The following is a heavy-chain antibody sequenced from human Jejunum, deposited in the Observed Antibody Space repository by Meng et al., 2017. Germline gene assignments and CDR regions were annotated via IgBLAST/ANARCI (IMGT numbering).Heavy chain of an antibody. CDR1: GYSFTSYW. D-gene: IGHD2-15*01. J-gene: IGHJ5*02. V-gene: IGHV5-51*01. CDR2: IYPGDSDT. CDR3: ARRSGGLSWFDP. Sequence: KVSCKGSGYSFTSYWIGWVRQRPGKGLEWMGIIYPGDSDTRYSPSLQGQVTISADKSISTAYLQWSSLKASDSAMYYCARRSGGLSWFDPWGQGTLVTVSS.